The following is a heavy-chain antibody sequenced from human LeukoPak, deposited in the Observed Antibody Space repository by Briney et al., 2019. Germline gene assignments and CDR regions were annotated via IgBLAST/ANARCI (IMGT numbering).Heavy chain of an antibody. CDR1: GGTFSSYA. J-gene: IGHJ4*02. CDR2: IIPIFGTE. V-gene: IGHV1-69*05. CDR3: ATFVGATTPPIDY. D-gene: IGHD1-26*01. Sequence: GSSVKVSCKASGGTFSSYAISWVRQRPGQGLEWMGRIIPIFGTENYAQKFQGRVTITTEESTITAYLELSSWRSEDTAVYYCATFVGATTPPIDYWGQGTLVTVSS.